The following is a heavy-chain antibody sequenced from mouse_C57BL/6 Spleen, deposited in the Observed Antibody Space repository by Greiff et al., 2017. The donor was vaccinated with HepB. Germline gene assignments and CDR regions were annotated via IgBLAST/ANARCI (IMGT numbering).Heavy chain of an antibody. Sequence: QVQLKQSGPGLVQPSQSLSITCTVSGFSLTSYGVHWVRQSPGKGLEWLGVIWRGGSTDYNAAFMSRLSITKDNSKSQVFFKMNSLQADDTAIYYCAKNAGDGKYVLYYYAMDYWGQGTSVTVSS. D-gene: IGHD2-1*01. J-gene: IGHJ4*01. V-gene: IGHV2-5*01. CDR3: AKNAGDGKYVLYYYAMDY. CDR1: GFSLTSYG. CDR2: IWRGGST.